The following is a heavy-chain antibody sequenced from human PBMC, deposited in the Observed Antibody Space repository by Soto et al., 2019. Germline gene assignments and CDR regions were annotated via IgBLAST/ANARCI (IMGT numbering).Heavy chain of an antibody. D-gene: IGHD1-1*01. J-gene: IGHJ6*02. CDR1: GYTFTYRY. CDR2: ITPFNGNT. Sequence: SVKVSCKASGYTFTYRYLHWVRQAPGQALEWMGWITPFNGNTNYAQKFQDRVTITRDRSMSTAYMELSSLRSEDTAMYYCATXVPEKTSRGNGDYYCYHGMDGWCQGTTVTVSS. V-gene: IGHV1-45*02. CDR3: ATXVPEKTSRGNGDYYCYHGMDG.